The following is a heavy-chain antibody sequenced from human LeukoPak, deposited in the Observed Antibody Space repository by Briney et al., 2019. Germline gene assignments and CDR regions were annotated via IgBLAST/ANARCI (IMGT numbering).Heavy chain of an antibody. V-gene: IGHV3-23*01. CDR1: GFTFSSYA. CDR3: ATRFVQLLY. J-gene: IGHJ4*02. CDR2: ISGSGGST. Sequence: GGSLRLSCAASGFTFSSYAMSWVRQAPGKGLEWVSAISGSGGSTYYADSVEGRFTISRDKSKSTLYLQMNSLRAEDTAVYYCATRFVQLLYRGQGTLVTVSS. D-gene: IGHD2-2*01.